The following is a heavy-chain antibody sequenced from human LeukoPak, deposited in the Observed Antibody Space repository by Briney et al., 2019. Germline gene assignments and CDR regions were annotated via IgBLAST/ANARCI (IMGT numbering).Heavy chain of an antibody. V-gene: IGHV3-23*01. CDR2: ISGSDGST. Sequence: EGSLRLSCAASGFTFSSYAMSWVRQAPGKGPEWVSAISGSDGSTYYADSVKGRFTISRDNSKNTLYLQMNSLRADDTAVYYCAKGGANYFDISGRLVVYWYFDLWGRGTLVTVSS. D-gene: IGHD3-22*01. CDR1: GFTFSSYA. J-gene: IGHJ2*01. CDR3: AKGGANYFDISGRLVVYWYFDL.